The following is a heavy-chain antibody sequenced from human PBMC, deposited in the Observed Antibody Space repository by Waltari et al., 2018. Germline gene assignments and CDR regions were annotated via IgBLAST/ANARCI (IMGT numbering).Heavy chain of an antibody. CDR1: GFTFDDYA. CDR2: ISWNSGSI. CDR3: ARTHRTVRIFDY. Sequence: EVQLVESGGGLVQPGRSLRLSCAASGFTFDDYAMHWVRQAPGKGLEWVSGISWNSGSIGYADSVKGRFTISRDNAKNSLYLQMNSLRAEDTALYYCARTHRTVRIFDYWGQGTLVTVSS. J-gene: IGHJ4*02. D-gene: IGHD4-4*01. V-gene: IGHV3-9*01.